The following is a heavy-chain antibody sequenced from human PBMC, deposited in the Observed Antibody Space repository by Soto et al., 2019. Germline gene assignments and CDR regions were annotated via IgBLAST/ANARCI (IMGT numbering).Heavy chain of an antibody. Sequence: SETLSLTCTVSTDSSSFTNSYWGWIPQPPGKGLQWIGSSSYNGGTFYNPSLKGRVVISFDTSKKQSSLQLTSVTAADTAVYFCARHRIEVVWRGFDFWGQGSPVTVSS. J-gene: IGHJ4*02. CDR2: SSYNGGT. CDR1: TDSSSFTNSY. CDR3: ARHRIEVVWRGFDF. D-gene: IGHD3-10*01. V-gene: IGHV4-39*01.